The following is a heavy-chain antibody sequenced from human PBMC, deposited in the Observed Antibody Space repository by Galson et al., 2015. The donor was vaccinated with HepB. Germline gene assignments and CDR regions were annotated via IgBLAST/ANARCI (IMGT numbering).Heavy chain of an antibody. Sequence: SLRLSCAASGFTFSSYAMHWVRQAPGKGLEWVAVISYDGSNKYYADSVKGRFTISRDNSKNTLYLQMNSLRAEDTAVYYCARGPAVAGTPHYYYYYYGMDVWGQGTTVTVSS. J-gene: IGHJ6*02. V-gene: IGHV3-30-3*01. CDR2: ISYDGSNK. D-gene: IGHD6-19*01. CDR1: GFTFSSYA. CDR3: ARGPAVAGTPHYYYYYYGMDV.